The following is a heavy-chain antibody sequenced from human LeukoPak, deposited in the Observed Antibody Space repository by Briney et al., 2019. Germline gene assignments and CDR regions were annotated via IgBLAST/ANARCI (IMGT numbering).Heavy chain of an antibody. CDR1: GFTFSDYS. CDR3: VRDLTTSSTAYLHH. Sequence: GGSLRLSCIASGFTFSDYSMNWVRQVPGKGLEWVSSISSRSRYIYYADSVKGRFTISRDSGKKSLYLEMNSLRADDTAVYYCVRDLTTSSTAYLHHWGQGTLVTVSS. CDR2: ISSRSRYI. J-gene: IGHJ1*01. V-gene: IGHV3-21*01. D-gene: IGHD6-6*01.